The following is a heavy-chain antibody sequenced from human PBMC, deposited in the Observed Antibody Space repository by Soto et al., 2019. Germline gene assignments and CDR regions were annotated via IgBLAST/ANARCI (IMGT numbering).Heavy chain of an antibody. CDR2: IIPIVGTG. Sequence: SVKVSCKASGGSFSSYAISWVRQAPGQGLEWMGGIIPIVGTGNYAQNFQGRVTITADESTSTAYMELSSLRSEDTAMYYCARDLRAAGRPGMDVWGQGTTVTVSS. J-gene: IGHJ6*02. CDR1: GGSFSSYA. D-gene: IGHD6-13*01. V-gene: IGHV1-69*13. CDR3: ARDLRAAGRPGMDV.